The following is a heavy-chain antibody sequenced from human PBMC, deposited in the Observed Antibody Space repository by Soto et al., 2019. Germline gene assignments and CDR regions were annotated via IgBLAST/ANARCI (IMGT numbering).Heavy chain of an antibody. J-gene: IGHJ4*02. CDR3: ARVGGFGATTIDY. D-gene: IGHD3-10*01. Sequence: PSETLSLTCTVSGGSISSSSYYWGWIRHPPGKGLEWIGSIYYSGSTYYNPSLKSRVTISVDTSNNQFSLKLSSVTAADTAVYYCARVGGFGATTIDYWGQGTLVTVS. V-gene: IGHV4-39*01. CDR1: GGSISSSSYY. CDR2: IYYSGST.